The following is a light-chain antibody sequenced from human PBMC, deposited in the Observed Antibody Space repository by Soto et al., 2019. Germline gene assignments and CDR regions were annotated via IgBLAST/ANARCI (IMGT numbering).Light chain of an antibody. CDR3: QQRSNWAPT. Sequence: EIVLTQSPATLSLSPGERATLSCRASQSVDSYLAWYQQKPGQAPRLLIYDASNRATGIQARFSGSGSGTDFTLTISSLEPEDFAIYYCQQRSNWAPTFGQGTKVEIK. CDR2: DAS. CDR1: QSVDSY. J-gene: IGKJ1*01. V-gene: IGKV3-11*01.